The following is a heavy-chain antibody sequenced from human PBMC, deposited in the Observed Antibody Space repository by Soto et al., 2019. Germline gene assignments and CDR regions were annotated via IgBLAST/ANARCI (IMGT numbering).Heavy chain of an antibody. V-gene: IGHV3-48*04. D-gene: IGHD3-16*01. CDR1: GFTFSSYS. Sequence: PGGSLRLSCAASGFTFSSYSMNWVRQAPGKGLVWVSYISSSSSTTNYADSVKGRFTISRDNAKNSLYLQMNSLRAEDTAVYYCARDPGGLVLWFEPWGQGTLVTVSS. CDR3: ARDPGGLVLWFEP. CDR2: ISSSSSTT. J-gene: IGHJ5*02.